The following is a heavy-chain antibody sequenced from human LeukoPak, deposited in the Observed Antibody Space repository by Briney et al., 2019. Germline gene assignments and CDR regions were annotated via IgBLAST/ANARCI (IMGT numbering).Heavy chain of an antibody. J-gene: IGHJ4*02. CDR1: GGSISSGGYS. Sequence: SETLSLTCAVSGGSISSGGYSWSWIRQPPGKGLEWIGYIYHSGSTYYNPSLKSRVTISVDRSKNQFSLKLSSVTAADTAVYYCARAVVLRFLDRRYYFDYWGQGTLVTVSS. D-gene: IGHD3-3*01. CDR2: IYHSGST. V-gene: IGHV4-30-2*01. CDR3: ARAVVLRFLDRRYYFDY.